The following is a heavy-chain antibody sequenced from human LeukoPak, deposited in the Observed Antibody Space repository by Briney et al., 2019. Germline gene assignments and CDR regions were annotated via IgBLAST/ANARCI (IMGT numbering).Heavy chain of an antibody. CDR3: ARGPGGNFPLWAPYNWFDP. Sequence: SETLSLTCTVSGGSISSYYWSWIRQPPGKGLEWIGYIYTSGSTNYNPSLKSRVTISVDTSKNQFSLKLSSVTAADTAVYHCARGPGGNFPLWAPYNWFDPWGQGTLVTVSS. J-gene: IGHJ5*02. CDR1: GGSISSYY. D-gene: IGHD4-23*01. CDR2: IYTSGST. V-gene: IGHV4-4*09.